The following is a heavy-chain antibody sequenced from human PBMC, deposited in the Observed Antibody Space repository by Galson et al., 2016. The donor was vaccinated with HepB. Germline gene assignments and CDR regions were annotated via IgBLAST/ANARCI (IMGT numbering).Heavy chain of an antibody. CDR2: IASNSRYI. Sequence: SLRLSCAVSGFTFSSYSMNWVRQAPGKGLEWVSSIASNSRYINYADSLKGRSTMSRDNAKNSLYLQMNSLRAEDTAVYYCARERNYYDTSGYYYDYFDYWGQGTLVTVSS. CDR3: ARERNYYDTSGYYYDYFDY. J-gene: IGHJ4*02. V-gene: IGHV3-21*01. CDR1: GFTFSSYS. D-gene: IGHD3-22*01.